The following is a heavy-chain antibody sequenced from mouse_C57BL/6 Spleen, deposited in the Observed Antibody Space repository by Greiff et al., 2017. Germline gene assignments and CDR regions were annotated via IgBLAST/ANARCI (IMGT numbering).Heavy chain of an antibody. CDR2: IYPGDGDT. D-gene: IGHD1-1*01. V-gene: IGHV1-82*01. Sequence: QVQLQQSGPELVKPGASVKISCKASGYAFSSSWMNWVKQRPGKGLEWIGRIYPGDGDTNYNGKFKGKATLTADKSSSTAYMQLSSLSSEDSAVYCCARDYGSVDWFAYWGQGTLVTVSA. J-gene: IGHJ3*01. CDR1: GYAFSSSW. CDR3: ARDYGSVDWFAY.